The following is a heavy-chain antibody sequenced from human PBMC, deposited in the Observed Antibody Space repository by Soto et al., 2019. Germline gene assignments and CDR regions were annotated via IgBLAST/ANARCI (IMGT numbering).Heavy chain of an antibody. J-gene: IGHJ4*02. D-gene: IGHD3-10*01. V-gene: IGHV3-48*01. CDR2: ISRSSSTI. Sequence: GWCLRLGCVACRDTVCRYIMNLSRQAPGKGLEWVSYISRSSSTIYYAVSVKGRFTISRDNSKNTVYLQMKSLRAEDTAVYYCASLVLYTAGSIRFGYPGFALWRKGTFDPVTS. CDR3: ASLVLYTAGSIRFGYPGFAL. CDR1: RDTVCRYI.